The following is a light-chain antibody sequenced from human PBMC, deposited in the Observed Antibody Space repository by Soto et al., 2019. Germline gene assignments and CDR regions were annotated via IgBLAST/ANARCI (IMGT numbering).Light chain of an antibody. CDR3: QQYNTFPWT. CDR2: RAS. CDR1: QSISTW. J-gene: IGKJ1*01. Sequence: DIQMTQSPSTLSASVGDRVTMTCRASQSISTWLAWYQQRPGRAPKLLIYRASILEDGVPSTFSGSASGTELNLTISRLQPHDFATYYCQQYNTFPWTFGQGTKVEIK. V-gene: IGKV1-5*03.